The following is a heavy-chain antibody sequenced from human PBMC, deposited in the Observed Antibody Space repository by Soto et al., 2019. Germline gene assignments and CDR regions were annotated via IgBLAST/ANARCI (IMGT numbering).Heavy chain of an antibody. CDR2: ISSSSSYI. CDR3: ARDLPQWNIYYYGMDV. D-gene: IGHD1-1*01. V-gene: IGHV3-21*01. Sequence: PGGSLRLSCAASGFTFSSYSMNWVRQAPGKGLEWVSSISSSSSYIYYADSVKGRFTISRDNAKNSLYLQMNSLRAEDTAVYYCARDLPQWNIYYYGMDVWGQGTTVTVSS. J-gene: IGHJ6*02. CDR1: GFTFSSYS.